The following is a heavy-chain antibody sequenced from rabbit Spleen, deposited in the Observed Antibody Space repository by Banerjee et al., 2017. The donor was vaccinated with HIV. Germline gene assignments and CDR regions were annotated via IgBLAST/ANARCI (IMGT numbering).Heavy chain of an antibody. J-gene: IGHJ4*01. CDR2: IYGGDMHST. D-gene: IGHD1-1*01. CDR3: ARDLVAVIGWNFSL. CDR1: GFSLSSDYY. V-gene: IGHV1S40*01. Sequence: QSLEESGGDLVKPGASLTLTCKASGFSLSSDYYICWVRQAPGKGLEWIACIYGGDMHSTAYASWAKGRFTISKTSSTTVTLQMTRLTAADTATYFCARDLVAVIGWNFSLWGPGTLVTVS.